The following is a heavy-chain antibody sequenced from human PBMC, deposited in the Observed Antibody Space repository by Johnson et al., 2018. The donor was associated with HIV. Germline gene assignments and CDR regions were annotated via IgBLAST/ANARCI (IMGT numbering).Heavy chain of an antibody. V-gene: IGHV3-30-3*01. J-gene: IGHJ3*02. D-gene: IGHD3-22*01. Sequence: QVQLVESGGGVVQPGRSLRLSCAASGFTFSNYAVHWVRQAPGKGLEWVAVISYDGSNKYYADSVKGRFTISRDNSKNTLYLQMNSLRAEDTAVYYCARDEGIVVVSHAFDIWGQGTMVTVSS. CDR1: GFTFSNYA. CDR3: ARDEGIVVVSHAFDI. CDR2: ISYDGSNK.